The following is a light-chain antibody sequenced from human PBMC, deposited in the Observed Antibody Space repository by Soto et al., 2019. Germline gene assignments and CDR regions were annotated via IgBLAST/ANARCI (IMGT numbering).Light chain of an antibody. CDR3: QQYDNVPFT. V-gene: IGKV1-33*01. CDR1: QDISRY. CDR2: YAS. Sequence: DLQMTQSPSSLSASVGDRVTITCQASQDISRYLSWYQQKPGKAPKLLIYYASNLDTGVPSRFSGSGVGTDFSFTIDSLQPEDIATYHCQQYDNVPFTFGQGTKLEIK. J-gene: IGKJ2*01.